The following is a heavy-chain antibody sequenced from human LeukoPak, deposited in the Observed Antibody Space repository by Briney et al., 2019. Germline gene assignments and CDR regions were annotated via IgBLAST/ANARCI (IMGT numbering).Heavy chain of an antibody. V-gene: IGHV4-39*01. J-gene: IGHJ4*02. D-gene: IGHD1-1*01. Sequence: SETLSLTCTVSGGSISSSSYYWGWIRQPPGKGLEWIGSIYYSGSTYYNPSLKSRVTISVDTSKNQFSLKLSSVTAADTAVYYCARREDGPGDYFDYWGQGTLVTVSS. CDR1: GGSISSSSYY. CDR3: ARREDGPGDYFDY. CDR2: IYYSGST.